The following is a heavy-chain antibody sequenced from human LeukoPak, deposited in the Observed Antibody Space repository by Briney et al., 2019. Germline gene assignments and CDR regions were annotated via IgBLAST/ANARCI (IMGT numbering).Heavy chain of an antibody. Sequence: PGGSLRLSCAASGFTFSSYSMNWVRQAPGKGLEWVSYISSSSSTIYYADSVKGRFTISRDNAKNSLYLQMNSLRAEDTAVYYCASRGFSGRLGELSPWGQGTLVTVSS. V-gene: IGHV3-48*04. J-gene: IGHJ5*02. D-gene: IGHD3-16*02. CDR3: ASRGFSGRLGELSP. CDR1: GFTFSSYS. CDR2: ISSSSSTI.